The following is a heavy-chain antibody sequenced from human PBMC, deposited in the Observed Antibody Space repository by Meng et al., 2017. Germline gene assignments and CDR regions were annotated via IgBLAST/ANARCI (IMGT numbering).Heavy chain of an antibody. Sequence: GESLKISCTASGFTFGYYALTWVRQAPGKGLEWVGFIRNKAYGGTTEYAASVKDRFTISRDDSKSIAYLQINSLKTDDTAVYFCIRGGFGSGPIDYWGQGTLVTVSS. CDR2: IRNKAYGGTT. CDR3: IRGGFGSGPIDY. D-gene: IGHD2-15*01. CDR1: GFTFGYYA. V-gene: IGHV3-49*04. J-gene: IGHJ4*02.